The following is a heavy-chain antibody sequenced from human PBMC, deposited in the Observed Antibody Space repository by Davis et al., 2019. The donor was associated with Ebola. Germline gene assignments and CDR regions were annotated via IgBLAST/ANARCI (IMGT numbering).Heavy chain of an antibody. D-gene: IGHD2-15*01. CDR1: GGSISSSSDY. CDR2: IYYSGST. CDR3: AIAHPDIVVVVAATGGQYYFDY. J-gene: IGHJ4*02. Sequence: SETLSLTCTVSGGSISSSSDYWDWIRQPPGKGLEWVGSIYYSGSTYYNPSLKTRLTISVDTSKNQFSLKLSSVTAADTAVYYCAIAHPDIVVVVAATGGQYYFDYWGQGTLVTVSS. V-gene: IGHV4-39*01.